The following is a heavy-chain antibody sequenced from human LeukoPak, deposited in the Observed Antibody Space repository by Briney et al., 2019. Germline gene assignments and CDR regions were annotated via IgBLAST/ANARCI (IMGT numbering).Heavy chain of an antibody. Sequence: PWETLSLTCTVSGYSISSGYYWGWIRQPPGKGLEWIGSIYHSGSTYYNPSLKSRVTISVDTSKNQFSLKLSSVTAADTAVYYCARDPRYYYDSSGYYQLDYWGQGTLVTVSS. CDR2: IYHSGST. V-gene: IGHV4-38-2*02. CDR1: GYSISSGYY. CDR3: ARDPRYYYDSSGYYQLDY. D-gene: IGHD3-22*01. J-gene: IGHJ4*02.